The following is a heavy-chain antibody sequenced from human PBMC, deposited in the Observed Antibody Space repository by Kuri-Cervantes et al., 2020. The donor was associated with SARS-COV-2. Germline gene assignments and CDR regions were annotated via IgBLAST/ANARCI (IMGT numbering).Heavy chain of an antibody. D-gene: IGHD3-10*01. CDR3: ARGMVRGVIQYYYYGMDV. Sequence: ASVKVSCKASGYTFSGGYYMYWVRQAPGQGLEWMGWSNPNSGGTNYAQKFQGCVTMTRGTSISTAYMELSRLRSDDTAVYYCARGMVRGVIQYYYYGMDVWGQGTTVTVSS. J-gene: IGHJ6*02. CDR1: GYTFSGGYY. V-gene: IGHV1-2*04. CDR2: SNPNSGGT.